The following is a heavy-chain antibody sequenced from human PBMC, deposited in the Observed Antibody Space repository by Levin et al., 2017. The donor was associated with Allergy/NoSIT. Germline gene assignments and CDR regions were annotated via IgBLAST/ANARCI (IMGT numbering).Heavy chain of an antibody. V-gene: IGHV3-33*01. D-gene: IGHD3-10*01. CDR1: GFTFSSYG. J-gene: IGHJ4*02. CDR3: ARDVSEGRGTFDY. Sequence: GGSLRLSCAASGFTFSSYGMHWVRQAPGKGLEWVAVIWYDGSNKYYADSVKGRFTISRDNSKNTLYLQMNSLRAEDTAVYYCARDVSEGRGTFDYWGQGTLVTVSS. CDR2: IWYDGSNK.